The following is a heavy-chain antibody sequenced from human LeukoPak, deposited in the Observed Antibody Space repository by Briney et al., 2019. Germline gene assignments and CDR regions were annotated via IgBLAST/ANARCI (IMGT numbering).Heavy chain of an antibody. CDR2: ISSSSSYI. Sequence: GGSLRLSCAASGFTFSSYSMNWVRQAPGKGLEWVSSISSSSSYIYYADSLKGRFTISRDNSKNTLFLQLNSLRTEDTAVYYCARESSSSYPVAYYFDYWGQGTLVTVSS. CDR1: GFTFSSYS. V-gene: IGHV3-21*01. J-gene: IGHJ4*02. CDR3: ARESSSSYPVAYYFDY. D-gene: IGHD6-6*01.